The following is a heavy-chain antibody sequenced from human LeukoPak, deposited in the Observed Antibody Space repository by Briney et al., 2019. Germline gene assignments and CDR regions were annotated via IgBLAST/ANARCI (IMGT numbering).Heavy chain of an antibody. CDR1: GYTFTSYY. CDR3: VRGWWGTDYGWTNWFDP. V-gene: IGHV1-46*01. D-gene: IGHD4-17*01. Sequence: ASVKVSCKASGYTFTSYYMNWVRQAPGQGLGWMGKINPSDGSTDFAQNFRGRVTMTRDTSTSTVYVELSSLRSEDTAVYYCVRGWWGTDYGWTNWFDPWGQGTLVTVSS. CDR2: INPSDGST. J-gene: IGHJ5*02.